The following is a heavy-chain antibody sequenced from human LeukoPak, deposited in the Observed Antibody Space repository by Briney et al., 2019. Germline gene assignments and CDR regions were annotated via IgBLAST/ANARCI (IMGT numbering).Heavy chain of an antibody. CDR2: FIPILGTA. J-gene: IGHJ3*02. D-gene: IGHD6-19*01. CDR3: SVAGTDDAFDI. CDR1: GGTFSDYA. Sequence: SVKVSCKASGGTFSDYALNWVRQAPGQGLEWMGVFIPILGTANSTQKFQDRVTITADISTNTVYMELSSLRSEDTAVYYCSVAGTDDAFDIWGQGTMVTVSS. V-gene: IGHV1-69*10.